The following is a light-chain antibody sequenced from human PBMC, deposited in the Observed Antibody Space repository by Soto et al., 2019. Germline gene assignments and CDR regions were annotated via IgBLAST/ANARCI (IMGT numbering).Light chain of an antibody. CDR1: SSNIGSNY. CDR2: RNN. CDR3: AAWDDSLSGPLYV. J-gene: IGLJ1*01. Sequence: QSVRTQPASGSGTPGQRGSISCSGSSSNIGSNYVYWYQQLPGTAPKLLIYRNNQRPSGVPDRFSGSKSGTSASLAISGLRSEDEADYYCAAWDDSLSGPLYVFGTGTKVTVL. V-gene: IGLV1-47*01.